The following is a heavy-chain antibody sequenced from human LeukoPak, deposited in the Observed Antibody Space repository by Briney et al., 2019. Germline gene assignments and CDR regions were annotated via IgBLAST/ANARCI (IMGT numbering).Heavy chain of an antibody. CDR2: ISGGGEST. CDR1: GFTFTSYS. J-gene: IGHJ4*02. V-gene: IGHV3-23*01. Sequence: GGSLRLSCAASGFTFTSYSMNWVRQAPGKGLEWVSSISGGGESTYYADSVKGRFTVSRDNSKNTLYLQINSLRGEDTAVHYCAKGKYSSGGVPDYWGQGTLVTVSS. CDR3: AKGKYSSGGVPDY. D-gene: IGHD6-19*01.